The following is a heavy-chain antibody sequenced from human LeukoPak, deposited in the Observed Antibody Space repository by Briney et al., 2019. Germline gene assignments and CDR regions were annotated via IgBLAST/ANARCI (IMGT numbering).Heavy chain of an antibody. J-gene: IGHJ4*02. CDR2: ISGSGGST. V-gene: IGHV3-23*01. Sequence: PGGSLRLSCAASGFTFSSYGMSWVRQAPGKGLEWVSAISGSGGSTYYADSVKGRFTISRDNSKNTLYLQMNSLRAEDTAVYYCAKVRWLVLKNYFDYWGQGTLVTVSS. CDR3: AKVRWLVLKNYFDY. D-gene: IGHD6-19*01. CDR1: GFTFSSYG.